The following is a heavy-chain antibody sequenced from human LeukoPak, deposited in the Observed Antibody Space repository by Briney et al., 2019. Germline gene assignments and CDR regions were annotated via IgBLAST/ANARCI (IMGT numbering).Heavy chain of an antibody. CDR3: ARRGSENYYVDY. D-gene: IGHD3-10*01. V-gene: IGHV4-39*01. J-gene: IGHJ4*02. CDR2: ICYTGNT. CDR1: GGSIGSSSYC. Sequence: SETLSLTCTVSGGSIGSSSYCWGWIRQPPGKGLEWIGSICYTGNTYYNPSLKSRVTISVDTSKNQFSLKLSSVTAADTAVYYCARRGSENYYVDYWGQGTLVTVSS.